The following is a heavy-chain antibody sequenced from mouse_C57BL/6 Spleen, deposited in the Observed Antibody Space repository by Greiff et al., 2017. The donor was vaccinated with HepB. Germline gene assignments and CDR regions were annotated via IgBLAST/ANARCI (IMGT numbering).Heavy chain of an antibody. CDR1: GYTFTDYE. V-gene: IGHV1-15*01. J-gene: IGHJ3*01. D-gene: IGHD1-1*01. Sequence: QVQLKESGAELVRPGASVTLSCKASGYTFTDYEMHWVKQTPVHGLEWIGAIDPETGGTAYNQKFKGKAILTAAKSSSTAYMELRSLTSEDSAVYYCTRRDYGSNPFAYWGQGTLVTVSA. CDR3: TRRDYGSNPFAY. CDR2: IDPETGGT.